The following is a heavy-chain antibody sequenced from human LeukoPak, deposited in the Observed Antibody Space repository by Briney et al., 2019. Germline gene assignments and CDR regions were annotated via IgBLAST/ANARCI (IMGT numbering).Heavy chain of an antibody. CDR1: GGSISSSNYY. D-gene: IGHD1-26*01. CDR2: VYYSGST. Sequence: SETLSLTCTVSGGSISSSNYYWGWIRQPPGKGLEWIGSVYYSGSTSYNPSLKSRVTISVDTSKNQCSLKLSSVTAADTAVYYCANLADGRLLDYWGQGTLVTVSS. J-gene: IGHJ4*02. CDR3: ANLADGRLLDY. V-gene: IGHV4-39*01.